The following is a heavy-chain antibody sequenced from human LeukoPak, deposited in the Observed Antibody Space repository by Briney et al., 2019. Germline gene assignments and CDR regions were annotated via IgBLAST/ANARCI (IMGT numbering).Heavy chain of an antibody. D-gene: IGHD6-6*01. V-gene: IGHV1-18*01. J-gene: IGHJ5*02. Sequence: ASVKVSCKASGYTFTSYGISWVRQAPGQGLEWMGWISAYNGNTNYAQKLQGRVTMTTDTSTSTAYMELRSLRSDDTAVYYCARLRSGSSSHLFDPWGQGTLVTGSS. CDR3: ARLRSGSSSHLFDP. CDR1: GYTFTSYG. CDR2: ISAYNGNT.